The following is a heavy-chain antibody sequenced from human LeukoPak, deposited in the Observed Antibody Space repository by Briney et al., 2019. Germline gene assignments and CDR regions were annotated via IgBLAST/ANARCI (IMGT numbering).Heavy chain of an antibody. CDR3: ARYLDGAYDAFDI. CDR1: GYTFTSYA. Sequence: GASVKVSCKASGYTFTSYAMSWVRQAPGQGLEWMGWINTNTGNPTYAQGFTGRFVFSLDTFVSTAYLQISSLKAEDTAVYYCARYLDGAYDAFDIWGQGTMVTVSS. D-gene: IGHD5-24*01. J-gene: IGHJ3*02. V-gene: IGHV7-4-1*02. CDR2: INTNTGNP.